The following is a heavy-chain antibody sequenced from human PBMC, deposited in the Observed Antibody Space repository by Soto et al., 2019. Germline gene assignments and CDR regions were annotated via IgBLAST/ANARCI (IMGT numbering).Heavy chain of an antibody. CDR1: GGSISSSSYY. Sequence: QLQLQESGPGLVKPSETLSLTCTVSGGSISSSSYYWGWIRQPPGKGLEWIGSIYYSGSTYYNPSLKSRVTISVDTSKNQFSLKLSSVTAADTAVYYCARHHSYYYGSGRNYGMDVWGQGTTVTVSS. D-gene: IGHD3-10*01. J-gene: IGHJ6*02. CDR3: ARHHSYYYGSGRNYGMDV. V-gene: IGHV4-39*01. CDR2: IYYSGST.